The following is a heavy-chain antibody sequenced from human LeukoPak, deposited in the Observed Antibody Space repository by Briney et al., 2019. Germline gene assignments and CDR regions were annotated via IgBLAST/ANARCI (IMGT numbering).Heavy chain of an antibody. J-gene: IGHJ4*02. D-gene: IGHD3-3*01. CDR1: GFTFSSYA. Sequence: GGSLRLSCAASGFTFSSYAMSGVRQARGKGLEGVSAISGSCGSTYYADSVKGPFTISRDNSKNTLYLQMKSLRAEDTAVYYCAKDQRMGGYYDFWSGPHAFDYSGQRTLVTVSS. CDR2: ISGSCGST. V-gene: IGHV3-23*01. CDR3: AKDQRMGGYYDFWSGPHAFDY.